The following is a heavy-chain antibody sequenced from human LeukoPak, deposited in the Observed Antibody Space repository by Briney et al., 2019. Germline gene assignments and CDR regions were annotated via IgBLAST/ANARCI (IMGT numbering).Heavy chain of an antibody. J-gene: IGHJ4*02. CDR3: ARVSRGVTFDY. D-gene: IGHD3-10*01. V-gene: IGHV4-59*01. CDR1: GGSISSYY. CDR2: IYYSGST. Sequence: SETLSLTCTVSGGSISSYYWSWIRQPPGKGLKWIGYIYYSGSTNYNPSLKSRVTISVDTSKNQFSLKLSSVTAADTAVYYCARVSRGVTFDYWGQGTLVTVSS.